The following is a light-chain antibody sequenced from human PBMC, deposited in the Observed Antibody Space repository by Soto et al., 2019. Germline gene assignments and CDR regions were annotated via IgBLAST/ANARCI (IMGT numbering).Light chain of an antibody. CDR2: GNN. Sequence: QSVLTQPPSVSGAPGQKVTISCTRSSSNIGAAYDVHWYQHLPGTAPKLLIYGNNNRPSGVPDRFSGSKSGTSASLAITGLQAEDEADYYGQSYDSSLSGWVFGGGTKLTVL. CDR3: QSYDSSLSGWV. V-gene: IGLV1-40*01. CDR1: SSNIGAAYD. J-gene: IGLJ3*02.